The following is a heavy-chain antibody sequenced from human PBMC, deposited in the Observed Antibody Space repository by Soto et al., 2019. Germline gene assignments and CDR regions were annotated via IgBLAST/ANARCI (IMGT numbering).Heavy chain of an antibody. V-gene: IGHV4-30-2*06. D-gene: IGHD6-6*01. CDR3: ASGSHVPHY. J-gene: IGHJ4*02. Sequence: QLQLQESGSGLVKPSQTLSLTCAVSSGSISSGGYSWSWIRQSPGKGLEWIVYISHSGSTYYNPSLKSRVTTSEDRTKNQCALKLSSVAAAETAVYYWASGSHVPHYWGQGALVTVSS. CDR2: ISHSGST. CDR1: SGSISSGGYS.